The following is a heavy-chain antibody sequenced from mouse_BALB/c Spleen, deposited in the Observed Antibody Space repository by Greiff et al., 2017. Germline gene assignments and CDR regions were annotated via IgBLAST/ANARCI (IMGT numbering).Heavy chain of an antibody. J-gene: IGHJ1*01. Sequence: EVKLVESGGGLVKPGGSLKLSCAASGFTFSDYYMYWVRQTPEKRLEWVATISDGGSYTYYPDSVKGRFTISRDNAKNNLYLQMSSLKSEDTAMYYCARSPGNWYFDVWGAGTTVTVSS. CDR2: ISDGGSYT. CDR1: GFTFSDYY. V-gene: IGHV5-4*02. CDR3: ARSPGNWYFDV.